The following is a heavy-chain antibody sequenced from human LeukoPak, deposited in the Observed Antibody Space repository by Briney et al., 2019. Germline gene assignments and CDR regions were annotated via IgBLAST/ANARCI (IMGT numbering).Heavy chain of an antibody. Sequence: PGGSLRLSCAASGFTFTTYAMHWVRQAPGKGLEWVACIYPDGNNKDYADSVKGRFTISRDNSKNTLYLQMTSLRAEDTAVYYCAKDYPSVDYFDYWGQGTLVTVSS. V-gene: IGHV3-30*02. CDR2: IYPDGNNK. CDR1: GFTFTTYA. CDR3: AKDYPSVDYFDY. J-gene: IGHJ4*02.